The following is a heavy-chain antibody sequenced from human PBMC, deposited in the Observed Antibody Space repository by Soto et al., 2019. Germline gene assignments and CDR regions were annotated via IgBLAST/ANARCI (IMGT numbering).Heavy chain of an antibody. CDR3: VRSKGGYSYGTPFDY. CDR2: ISWNSGYI. Sequence: EVQLEESGGALVQPGRSLRLSCAASGFTFDDYAMHWVRQVLGKGLEWVSSISWNSGYIGYADSVKGRFTTSRDNAKNSLYLQMNSLRPEDTALYYCVRSKGGYSYGTPFDYWGQGTLVTVSS. V-gene: IGHV3-9*01. D-gene: IGHD5-18*01. CDR1: GFTFDDYA. J-gene: IGHJ4*02.